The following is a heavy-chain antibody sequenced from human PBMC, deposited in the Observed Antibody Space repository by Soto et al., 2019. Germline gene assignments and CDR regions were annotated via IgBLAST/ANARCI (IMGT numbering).Heavy chain of an antibody. Sequence: QVQLVESGGGVVQPGRSLRLSCAASGFTFSSYAMHWVRQAPGKGLEWVAIISYDGSNKYYADSVKGRFTISRDNSKNTLYLQMNSLRAEDTAVYYCARGGYYGDYVYYYYGMDVW. D-gene: IGHD4-17*01. V-gene: IGHV3-30-3*01. CDR1: GFTFSSYA. CDR3: ARGGYYGDYVYYYYGMDV. J-gene: IGHJ6*01. CDR2: ISYDGSNK.